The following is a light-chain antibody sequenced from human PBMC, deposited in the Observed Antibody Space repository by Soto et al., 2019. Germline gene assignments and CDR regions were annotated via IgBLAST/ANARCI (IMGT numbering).Light chain of an antibody. V-gene: IGKV3-15*01. Sequence: EIVMTQSPATLSVSPGERATLSCRASQSVSSNLAWYQQKPGQAPRLLIYGASTRATGIPARFSGSGSGTELTLTISRRQSEDFAVYYCQQYHNWPRTFGQGTKVEIK. CDR1: QSVSSN. CDR3: QQYHNWPRT. CDR2: GAS. J-gene: IGKJ1*01.